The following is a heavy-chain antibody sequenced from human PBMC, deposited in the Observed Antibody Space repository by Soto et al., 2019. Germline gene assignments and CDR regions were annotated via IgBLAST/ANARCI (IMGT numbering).Heavy chain of an antibody. V-gene: IGHV4-59*11. CDR1: GGSIVSHY. J-gene: IGHJ4*02. CDR2: IYYSGST. D-gene: IGHD3-9*01. Sequence: SQTLPLPYTVAGGSIVSHYWSWILERAGEGLEWIGYIYYSGSTNYNPSLKSRVTISVDTSKNQFSLKLSSVTAADTAVYYCARLARYFDSRLLGSYFDYWGQGTLVTVSS. CDR3: ARLARYFDSRLLGSYFDY.